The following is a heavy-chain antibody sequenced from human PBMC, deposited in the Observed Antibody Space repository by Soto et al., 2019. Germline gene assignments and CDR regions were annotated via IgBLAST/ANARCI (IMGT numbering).Heavy chain of an antibody. CDR3: ARDKMPGLFEY. V-gene: IGHV4-34*01. CDR1: GGSFSGYY. CDR2: INHSGST. Sequence: QVQLQQGGAGLLKPSETLSLTCAVYGGSFSGYYWTWIRQPPGTGLEWIGEINHSGSTNYNPSLKSRVTISVDTPKNHFSLQLTSVTAADTAVYYCARDKMPGLFEYWGQGTLVTVSS. J-gene: IGHJ4*02. D-gene: IGHD2-2*01.